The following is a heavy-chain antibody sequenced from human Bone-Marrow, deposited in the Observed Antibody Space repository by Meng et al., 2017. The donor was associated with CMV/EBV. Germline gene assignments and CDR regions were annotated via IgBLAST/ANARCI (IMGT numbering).Heavy chain of an antibody. J-gene: IGHJ4*02. CDR3: ARVDCSSTSCYTLYY. CDR2: IKQDGSEK. V-gene: IGHV3-7*01. CDR1: GFTFSSYW. Sequence: GGSLRLSCAASGFTFSSYWMSWVRQAPGKGLEWVANIKQDGSEKYYVDSVKGRFTISRDNAKNSLYLQMNSLRAEDTAVYYCARVDCSSTSCYTLYYWGQGTLVTVSS. D-gene: IGHD2-2*02.